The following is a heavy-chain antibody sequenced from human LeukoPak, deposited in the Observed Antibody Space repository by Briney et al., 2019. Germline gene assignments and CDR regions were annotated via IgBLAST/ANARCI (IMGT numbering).Heavy chain of an antibody. J-gene: IGHJ4*02. D-gene: IGHD6-19*01. V-gene: IGHV6-1*01. Sequence: SQTLSLTCAISGDSFSSNSAAWNWLRQSPSRGLEWLGRTYYRSKWYNDYAVSVKSRITISPDTSKNQFSLQLNSVTPEDTAVYFCARDLAVAGTPHFDYWGQGTLVTVSS. CDR1: GDSFSSNSAA. CDR2: TYYRSKWYN. CDR3: ARDLAVAGTPHFDY.